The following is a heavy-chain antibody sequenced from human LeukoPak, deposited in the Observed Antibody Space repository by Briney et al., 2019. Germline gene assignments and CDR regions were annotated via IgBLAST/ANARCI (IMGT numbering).Heavy chain of an antibody. CDR2: INPNSGGT. J-gene: IGHJ4*02. Sequence: GASVKLSCKASGYTFTGYYMHWVRQAPGQGLEWMGWINPNSGGTNYAQKFQGRVTMTRDTSISTDYMELSRLRSDDTAVYYCERVVLLSHGDVFGYWGQGTLVTVSS. D-gene: IGHD2-2*01. V-gene: IGHV1-2*02. CDR1: GYTFTGYY. CDR3: ERVVLLSHGDVFGY.